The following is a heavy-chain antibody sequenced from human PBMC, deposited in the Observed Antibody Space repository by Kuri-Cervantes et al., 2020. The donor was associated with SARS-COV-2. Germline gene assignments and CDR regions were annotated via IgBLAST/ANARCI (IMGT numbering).Heavy chain of an antibody. CDR2: ISGSGSYI. Sequence: GESLKISCAASGFTFSSYSMNWVRQAPGRALQWISSISGSGSYIYYADSVKGRFTISRDNSKNTLYLQMNSLRAEDTAVYYCARDTRYYDFWSGYVSSENFSRSHYYYYMDVWGKGTTVTVSS. CDR3: ARDTRYYDFWSGYVSSENFSRSHYYYYMDV. J-gene: IGHJ6*03. D-gene: IGHD3-3*01. CDR1: GFTFSSYS. V-gene: IGHV3-21*01.